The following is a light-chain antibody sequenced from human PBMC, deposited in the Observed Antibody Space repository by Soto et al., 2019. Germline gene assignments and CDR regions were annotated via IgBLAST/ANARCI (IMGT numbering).Light chain of an antibody. CDR3: SSYTTSSTLV. Sequence: QSALTQPASVSGSPGQSITISCTGSSSDVGAYDFVSWYQQDPVKAPKLMIYDVSNRPSGVSNRFSGSKSGNTASLTISGLQAEDEADYHCSSYTTSSTLVFGGGTKLTVL. J-gene: IGLJ2*01. CDR1: SSDVGAYDF. CDR2: DVS. V-gene: IGLV2-14*01.